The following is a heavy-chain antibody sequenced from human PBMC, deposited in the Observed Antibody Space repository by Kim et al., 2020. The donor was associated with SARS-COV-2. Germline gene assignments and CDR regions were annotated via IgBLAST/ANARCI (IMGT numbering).Heavy chain of an antibody. D-gene: IGHD4-4*01. J-gene: IGHJ6*02. V-gene: IGHV3-21*01. Sequence: GGSLRLSCEASGFIFSAFNIIWVRQRPGKGLEWVSAISTSGTYTYYADSVKARFTISRDNAKNSLSLHMNTLRAEDPAVYYFARAGAHGTDSSVRSYYYYGVDVWGQGTPVTVSS. CDR1: GFIFSAFN. CDR2: ISTSGTYT. CDR3: ARAGAHGTDSSVRSYYYYGVDV.